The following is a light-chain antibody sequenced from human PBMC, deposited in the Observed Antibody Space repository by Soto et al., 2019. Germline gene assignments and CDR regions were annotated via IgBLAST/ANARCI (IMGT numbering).Light chain of an antibody. J-gene: IGLJ2*01. CDR2: GQN. V-gene: IGLV1-44*01. Sequence: QSVLTQPPSASGTPGQRVTISCSGSSSNIGSKAVTWYQHLPGTAPKLLIYGQNQRPAGVPDRFSGSKSGTSASLAISGLQSEDEADYYCAVCDDSLAGRVFGGGTKLTVL. CDR3: AVCDDSLAGRV. CDR1: SSNIGSKA.